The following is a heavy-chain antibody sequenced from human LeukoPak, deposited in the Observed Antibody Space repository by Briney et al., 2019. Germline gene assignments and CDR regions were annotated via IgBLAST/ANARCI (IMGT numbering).Heavy chain of an antibody. D-gene: IGHD2-2*01. V-gene: IGHV1-2*02. CDR1: GYTFTGYY. Sequence: ASVKVSCKASGYTFTGYYMHWVRQAPGQGLECMGWINPNSGGTNYAQKFQGRVTMTRDTSISTAYMELSRLRSDDTAVYYCARGSYCSSTSCYSAWFDPWGQGTLVTVSS. CDR2: INPNSGGT. CDR3: ARGSYCSSTSCYSAWFDP. J-gene: IGHJ5*02.